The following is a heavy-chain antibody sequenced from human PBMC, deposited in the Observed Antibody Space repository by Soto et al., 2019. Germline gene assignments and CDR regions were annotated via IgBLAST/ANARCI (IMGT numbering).Heavy chain of an antibody. CDR1: GYTFTSYG. Sequence: ASVKVSCKASGYTFTSYGISWVRQAPGQGLEWMGWISAYNGNTNYAQKLQGRVTMTTDTSTSTAYMELRSLRSDDTAVYYCARDEIENYDILTGDYGMDVWGQGTTVTVSS. V-gene: IGHV1-18*04. CDR2: ISAYNGNT. D-gene: IGHD3-9*01. J-gene: IGHJ6*02. CDR3: ARDEIENYDILTGDYGMDV.